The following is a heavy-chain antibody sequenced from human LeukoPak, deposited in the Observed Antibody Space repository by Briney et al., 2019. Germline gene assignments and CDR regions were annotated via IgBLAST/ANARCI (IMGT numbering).Heavy chain of an antibody. Sequence: GSLRLSCAASGFTFSSYDMHWVRQTTGKGLEWVSAIGTVGDTYYSGSVKGRFTISREDAKNSLYLQMNSLRAGDTAVYYCARGGAAAGTGFDYWGQGTLVTVSS. D-gene: IGHD6-13*01. J-gene: IGHJ4*02. V-gene: IGHV3-13*01. CDR1: GFTFSSYD. CDR3: ARGGAAAGTGFDY. CDR2: IGTVGDT.